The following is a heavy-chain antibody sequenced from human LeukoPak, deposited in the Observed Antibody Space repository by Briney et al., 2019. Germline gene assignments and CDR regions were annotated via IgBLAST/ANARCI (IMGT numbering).Heavy chain of an antibody. CDR3: ARQWEGARYYDYVWGSYRHFDY. CDR1: GGSISSGDYY. V-gene: IGHV4-30-4*08. D-gene: IGHD3-16*02. CDR2: IYYSGST. J-gene: IGHJ4*02. Sequence: SQTLSLTCTVSGGSISSGDYYWSWIRQPPGKGLEWIGYIYYSGSTYYNPSLKSRVTISVDTSKNQFSLKLSSVTAADTAVYYCARQWEGARYYDYVWGSYRHFDYWGQGTLVTVSS.